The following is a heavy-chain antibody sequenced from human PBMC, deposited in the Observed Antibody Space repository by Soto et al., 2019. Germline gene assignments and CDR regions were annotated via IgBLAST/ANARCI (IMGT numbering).Heavy chain of an antibody. CDR3: ARTKLSIVVFADYFGIDV. J-gene: IGHJ6*02. CDR1: GYTFSDNH. Sequence: QVQLVQSGAEVKKPGASVTVSCKASGYTFSDNHIHWLRQAPGQRPEWMGWINPKSGGTNFAEKFQGRVTMTRDTSIITAYMELSSLRSDDTAVYYCARTKLSIVVFADYFGIDVWGQRTTVIVSS. CDR2: INPKSGGT. D-gene: IGHD3-22*01. V-gene: IGHV1-2*02.